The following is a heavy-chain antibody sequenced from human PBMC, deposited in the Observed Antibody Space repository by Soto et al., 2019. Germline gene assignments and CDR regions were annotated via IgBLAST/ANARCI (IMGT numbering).Heavy chain of an antibody. CDR1: GGTFSSYA. CDR2: IIPIFGTA. J-gene: IGHJ5*02. CDR3: AREDIVVVPAVNNWFDP. V-gene: IGHV1-69*13. Sequence: SVKVSCKASGGTFSSYAISWVRQAPGQGLEWMGGIIPIFGTANYAQKFQGRVTITADESTSTAYMELSSLRSEDTAVYYCAREDIVVVPAVNNWFDPWGQGTLVTVSS. D-gene: IGHD2-2*01.